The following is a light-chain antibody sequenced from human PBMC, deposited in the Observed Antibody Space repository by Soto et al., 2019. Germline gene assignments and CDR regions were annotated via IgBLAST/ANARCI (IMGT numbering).Light chain of an antibody. Sequence: DIPMTQSPSSLSASLGDRVTITCRASQNINSYLNWFQQKPGKAPKLLIYTASSLQSGVPSRFSGSGSGTDFTLTINNLQPEDFATYYCHQNYGTPLTFGGGTKVEIK. J-gene: IGKJ4*01. CDR1: QNINSY. CDR2: TAS. CDR3: HQNYGTPLT. V-gene: IGKV1-39*01.